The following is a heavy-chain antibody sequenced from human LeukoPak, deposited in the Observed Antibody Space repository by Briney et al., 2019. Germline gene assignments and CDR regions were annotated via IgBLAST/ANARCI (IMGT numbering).Heavy chain of an antibody. Sequence: SETLSLTCTVSGGSISSYYWSWIRQPAGKGLEWIGRIYTSGSTNYNPSLKSRVTMSVDTSKNQFSLKLSSVTAADTAVYYCARLTYYYDSTGYPDYYYYYMDVWGKGTTVAISS. J-gene: IGHJ6*03. D-gene: IGHD3-22*01. CDR2: IYTSGST. CDR3: ARLTYYYDSTGYPDYYYYYMDV. CDR1: GGSISSYY. V-gene: IGHV4-4*07.